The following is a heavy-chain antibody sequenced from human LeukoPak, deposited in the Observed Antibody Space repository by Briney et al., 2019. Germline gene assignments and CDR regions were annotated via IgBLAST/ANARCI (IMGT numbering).Heavy chain of an antibody. CDR1: GFTFSSYW. D-gene: IGHD6-13*01. CDR2: IKQDGSEK. V-gene: IGHV3-7*01. J-gene: IGHJ4*02. CDR3: AGDRRGSSWYYFDY. Sequence: GGSLRLSCAASGFTFSSYWMSWVRQAPGKGLEWVANIKQDGSEKYYVDSVKGRFTISRDNAKNSLYLQMNSLRAEDTAVYYCAGDRRGSSWYYFDYWGQGTLVTVSS.